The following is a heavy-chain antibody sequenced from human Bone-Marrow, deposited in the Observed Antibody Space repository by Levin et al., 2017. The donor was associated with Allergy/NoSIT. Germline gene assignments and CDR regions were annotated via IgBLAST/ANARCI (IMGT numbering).Heavy chain of an antibody. CDR3: VVSCYYDVTGYYYKDRMQN. J-gene: IGHJ4*02. CDR1: GFTFSSYT. CDR2: ITRTSAYI. D-gene: IGHD3-22*01. V-gene: IGHV3-21*01. Sequence: GESLKISCAASGFTFSSYTMNWVRQAPGKGLQWVASITRTSAYIDYADALKGRFTISRDNAKNSLYLQMNSLRAEDRSVSLCVVSCYYDVTGYYYKDRMQNWGQGPLVTVSS.